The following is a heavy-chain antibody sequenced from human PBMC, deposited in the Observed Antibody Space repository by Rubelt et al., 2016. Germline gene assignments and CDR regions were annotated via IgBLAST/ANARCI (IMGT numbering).Heavy chain of an antibody. V-gene: IGHV4-34*01. Sequence: QVQLQQWGAGLLKPSETLSLTCAVYGGSFSGYYWSWIRQPPGKGLEWIGEINHSGSTNYNPSLKCRVTISVDTSKNQFSLKLSSVTAADTAVYYCASDTMVRGVIYYYGMDVWGQGTTVTVSS. CDR3: ASDTMVRGVIYYYGMDV. CDR1: GGSFSGYY. J-gene: IGHJ6*02. CDR2: INHSGST. D-gene: IGHD3-10*01.